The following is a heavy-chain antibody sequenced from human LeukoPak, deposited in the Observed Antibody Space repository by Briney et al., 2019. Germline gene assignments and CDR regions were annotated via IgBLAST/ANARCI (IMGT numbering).Heavy chain of an antibody. CDR1: GGSISSGSYY. CDR3: ARAFDY. V-gene: IGHV4-61*02. J-gene: IGHJ4*02. CDR2: IYTSGST. Sequence: SETLSLTCTVSGGSISSGSYYWSWIRQPAGKGLEWIGRIYTSGSTNYNPSLKSRVTISVDTSKNQFSLKLSSVTAADTAVYYCARAFDYWGQGTLVTVSS.